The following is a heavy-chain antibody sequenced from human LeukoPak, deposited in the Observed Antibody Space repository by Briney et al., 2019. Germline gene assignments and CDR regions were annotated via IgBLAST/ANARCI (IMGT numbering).Heavy chain of an antibody. CDR2: ISRDGGST. CDR3: AKDYSSTSGFDY. J-gene: IGHJ4*02. CDR1: GFTFDDYA. D-gene: IGHD2-2*01. V-gene: IGHV3-43D*03. Sequence: GGSLRLSCAASGFTFDDYAMHWVRQAPGKGLEWVSLISRDGGSTYYADSVKGRFTISRDNAKNSLYLQMNSLRAEDTAMYYCAKDYSSTSGFDYWGQGTLVTVSS.